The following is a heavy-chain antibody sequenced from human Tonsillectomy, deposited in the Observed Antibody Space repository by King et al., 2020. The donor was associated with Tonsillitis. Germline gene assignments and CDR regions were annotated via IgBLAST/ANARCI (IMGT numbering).Heavy chain of an antibody. D-gene: IGHD5-24*01. V-gene: IGHV3-74*01. J-gene: IGHJ4*02. Sequence: VQLVESGGGLVLPGGSLRLSCAASGFTFNNYWMHWVRQVPGKGLVWVSRINSDGSRTTYADSVRGRFTISRDNAKNTLYLQMNGLRAEDTAVYYCARGALEISIITLGHWGQGTLVTVSS. CDR3: ARGALEISIITLGH. CDR1: GFTFNNYW. CDR2: INSDGSRT.